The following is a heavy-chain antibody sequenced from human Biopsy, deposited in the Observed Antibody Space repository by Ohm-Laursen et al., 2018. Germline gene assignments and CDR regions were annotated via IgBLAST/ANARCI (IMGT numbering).Heavy chain of an antibody. CDR3: AGDINNWNVNY. J-gene: IGHJ4*02. Sequence: SSVKVSCKASGGTSSNFAINWVRQAPGQGLECMVRIIPLIGLTNYAQKFQGRVTITADKFTNTVYMELSSLRSEDTAVYYCAGDINNWNVNYWGQGTLVIVSS. CDR1: GGTSSNFA. CDR2: IIPLIGLT. V-gene: IGHV1-69*04. D-gene: IGHD1-20*01.